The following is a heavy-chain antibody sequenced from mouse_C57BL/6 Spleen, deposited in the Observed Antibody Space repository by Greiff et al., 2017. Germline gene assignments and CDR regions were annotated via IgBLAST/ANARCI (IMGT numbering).Heavy chain of an antibody. V-gene: IGHV5-17*01. CDR1: GFTFSDYG. Sequence: EVKLVESGGGLVKPGGSLKLSCAASGFTFSDYGMHWVRQAPEKGLEWVAYISSGSSTIYYADTVKGRFTISRDNAKNTLFLQMTSLRSEDTAMYYCARFYDYDAVWYFDVWGTGTTVTVSS. D-gene: IGHD2-4*01. J-gene: IGHJ1*03. CDR2: ISSGSSTI. CDR3: ARFYDYDAVWYFDV.